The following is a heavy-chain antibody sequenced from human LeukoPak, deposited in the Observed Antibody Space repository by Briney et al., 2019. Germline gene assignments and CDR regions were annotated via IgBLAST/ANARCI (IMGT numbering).Heavy chain of an antibody. D-gene: IGHD3-22*01. CDR2: IYYSGST. CDR3: ARVATTYYYDSSGYSFDY. Sequence: SQTLSLTCTVSGGSISSGGYYWSWIRQHPGKGLEWIGYIYYSGSTYYNPSLKSRVTIPVDTSKNQFSLKLSSVTAADTAVYYCARVATTYYYDSSGYSFDYWGQGTLVTVSS. V-gene: IGHV4-31*03. CDR1: GGSISSGGYY. J-gene: IGHJ4*02.